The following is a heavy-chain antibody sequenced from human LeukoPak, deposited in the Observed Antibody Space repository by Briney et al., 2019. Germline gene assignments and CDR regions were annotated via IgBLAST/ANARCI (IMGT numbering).Heavy chain of an antibody. V-gene: IGHV3-23*01. Sequence: GGSLRLSCSASGFTFTTYGMNWVRQAPGKGLEWVSGIGGSGTRTYYADSVKGRFTISGDNSKNTLYLQMNSLRDEDTAVYYCAKDSHWILFDDWGQGTPVTVSS. CDR1: GFTFTTYG. CDR2: IGGSGTRT. J-gene: IGHJ4*02. CDR3: AKDSHWILFDD. D-gene: IGHD2-2*03.